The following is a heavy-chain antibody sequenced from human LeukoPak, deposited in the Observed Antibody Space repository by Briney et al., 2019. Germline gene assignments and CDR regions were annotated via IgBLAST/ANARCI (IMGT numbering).Heavy chain of an antibody. Sequence: GGSLRLSCPAAGFTFSSYWMHWVRQAPGKGLVWVSRINSDGSSTSYVDSVKGRFTVSRDNAKNTLYLQMNSLRAEDTAVYYCARVAAAGTLDYWGQGTLVTVSS. D-gene: IGHD6-13*01. V-gene: IGHV3-74*01. CDR1: GFTFSSYW. CDR3: ARVAAAGTLDY. CDR2: INSDGSST. J-gene: IGHJ4*02.